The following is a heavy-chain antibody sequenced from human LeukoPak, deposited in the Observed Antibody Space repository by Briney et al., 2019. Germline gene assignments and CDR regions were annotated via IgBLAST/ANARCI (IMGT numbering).Heavy chain of an antibody. J-gene: IGHJ5*02. D-gene: IGHD3-3*01. CDR2: IIPIFGTA. CDR1: GGTFSSYA. CDR3: ARLVTYYDFWSGLSNWFDP. V-gene: IGHV1-69*05. Sequence: ASVKVSCKASGGTFSSYAISWVRQAPGQGLEWMGGIIPIFGTANYAQKFQGRVTITTDESTSTAYMELSSLRAEDTAVYYCARLVTYYDFWSGLSNWFDPWGQGTLVTVSS.